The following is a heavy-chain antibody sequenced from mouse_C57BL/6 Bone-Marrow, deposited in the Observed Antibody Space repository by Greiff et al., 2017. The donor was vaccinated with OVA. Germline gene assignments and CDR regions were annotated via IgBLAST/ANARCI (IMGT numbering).Heavy chain of an antibody. Sequence: QVQLQQSGAELVKPGASVKLSCKASGYTFTSYWMQWVKQRPGQGLEWIGEIDPSDSYTNYNQKFKGKATLTVDTSSSTAYMQLSSLTSEDSAVYYCARLGYGSSYYAMDYWGQGTSVTVSS. D-gene: IGHD1-1*01. CDR1: GYTFTSYW. V-gene: IGHV1-50*01. CDR2: IDPSDSYT. CDR3: ARLGYGSSYYAMDY. J-gene: IGHJ4*01.